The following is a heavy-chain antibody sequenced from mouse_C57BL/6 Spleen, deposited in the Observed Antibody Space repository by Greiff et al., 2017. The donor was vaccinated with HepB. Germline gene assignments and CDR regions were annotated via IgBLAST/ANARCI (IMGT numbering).Heavy chain of an antibody. V-gene: IGHV1-50*01. CDR2: IDPSDSYT. J-gene: IGHJ4*01. CDR1: GYTFTSYW. D-gene: IGHD2-3*01. Sequence: QVQLQQPGAELVKPGASVKLSCKASGYTFTSYWMQWVKQRPGQGLEWIGEIDPSDSYTNYNQKFKGKATLTVDTSSSTAYMQLSSLTSEDSAVYYCARGMVLHFSRYYYAMDYWGQGTSVTVSS. CDR3: ARGMVLHFSRYYYAMDY.